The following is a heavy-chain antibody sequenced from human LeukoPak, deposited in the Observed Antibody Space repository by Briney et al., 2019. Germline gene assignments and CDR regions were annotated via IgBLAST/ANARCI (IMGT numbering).Heavy chain of an antibody. CDR2: IYPGDSDT. Sequence: GESLKISCKGSGYSFTSYWIGWVRQMPGKGLEWMGIIYPGDSDTRYSLSFQGQVTISADKSISTAYLQWSSLKASDTAMYYCARGLDSSSWYWLVFDYWGQGTLVTVSS. V-gene: IGHV5-51*01. D-gene: IGHD6-13*01. CDR1: GYSFTSYW. J-gene: IGHJ4*02. CDR3: ARGLDSSSWYWLVFDY.